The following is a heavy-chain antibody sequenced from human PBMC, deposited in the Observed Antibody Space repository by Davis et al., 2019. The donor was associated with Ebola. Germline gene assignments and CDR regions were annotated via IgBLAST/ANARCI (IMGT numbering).Heavy chain of an antibody. V-gene: IGHV4-59*01. CDR2: IYYSGST. CDR3: ARDSGGGYYYGSGSYYNVKLGMDV. D-gene: IGHD3-10*01. J-gene: IGHJ6*02. CDR1: GGSFSGYY. Sequence: MPSETLSLTCAVYGGSFSGYYWSWIRQPPGKGLEWIGYIYYSGSTNYNPSLKSRVTISVDTSKNQFSLKLSSVTAADTAVYYCARDSGGGYYYGSGSYYNVKLGMDVWGQGTTVTVSS.